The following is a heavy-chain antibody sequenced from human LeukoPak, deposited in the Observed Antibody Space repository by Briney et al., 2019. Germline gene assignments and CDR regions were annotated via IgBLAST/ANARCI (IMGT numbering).Heavy chain of an antibody. CDR1: GYTFTSYG. D-gene: IGHD1-26*01. CDR3: ARVDSGRYYGHDY. V-gene: IGHV1-18*01. J-gene: IGHJ4*02. CDR2: ISVYNGNT. Sequence: GASVKVSCKASGYTFTSYGISWVRQAPGQGLEWMGWISVYNGNTNYAPKLQGRVTMTTETSTSTAYMELRSLRSDDTAIYYCARVDSGRYYGHDYWGQGTLVTVTS.